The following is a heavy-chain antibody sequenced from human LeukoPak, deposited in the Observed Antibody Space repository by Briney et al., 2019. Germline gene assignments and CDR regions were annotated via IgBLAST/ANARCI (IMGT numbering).Heavy chain of an antibody. CDR1: GFTFASYA. CDR2: ISGSGGST. CDR3: AHHRGSLDSDTEYFQH. J-gene: IGHJ1*01. Sequence: GGSLRLSCAASGFTFASYAMSWVRQAPGKGLEWVSAISGSGGSTYYADSVKGRFTICRDNSKSTLYLQMNSLSAEDMAVYYCAHHRGSLDSDTEYFQHWGQGTLVTVSS. D-gene: IGHD3-22*01. V-gene: IGHV3-23*01.